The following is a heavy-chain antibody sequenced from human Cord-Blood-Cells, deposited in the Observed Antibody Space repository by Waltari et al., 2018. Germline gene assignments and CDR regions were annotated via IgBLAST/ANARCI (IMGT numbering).Heavy chain of an antibody. Sequence: EVQLVESGGGLVKPGGSLSLSCAASGFTSSSYSMNWVRQAPGKGLEWVSSISSSSSYIYYADSVKGRFTISRDNAKNSLYLQMNSLRAEDTAVYYCARAREYSSGWYYWGQGTLVTVSS. CDR1: GFTSSSYS. CDR2: ISSSSSYI. CDR3: ARAREYSSGWYY. D-gene: IGHD6-19*01. V-gene: IGHV3-21*01. J-gene: IGHJ4*02.